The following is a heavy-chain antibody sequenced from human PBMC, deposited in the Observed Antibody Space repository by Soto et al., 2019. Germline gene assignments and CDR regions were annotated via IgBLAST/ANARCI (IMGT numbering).Heavy chain of an antibody. Sequence: EVQLLESGGGLVQPGGSLRLSCAASRFTFSSYAMCWLRQAPGKGLELVSSISVSGGSTYYADSVKGRFTISRDNSKNTLYLQMNSMRAEDTAVYYCAKDGYSITRNKPLAYWGQGTLVTVSS. D-gene: IGHD2-2*01. CDR2: ISVSGGST. J-gene: IGHJ4*02. V-gene: IGHV3-23*01. CDR1: RFTFSSYA. CDR3: AKDGYSITRNKPLAY.